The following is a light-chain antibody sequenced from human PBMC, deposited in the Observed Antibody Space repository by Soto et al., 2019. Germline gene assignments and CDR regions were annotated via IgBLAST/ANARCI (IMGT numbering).Light chain of an antibody. CDR3: MLYMGSGISV. V-gene: IGLV8-61*01. Sequence: QAVVTQEPSFSVSPGGTVTLTCGLSSGSVSTDNYPSWYQQTPGQPPRTLIYSTDSPSSGVPDRFSGSILGSKAALTITGAQAEDESEYYCMLYMGSGISVFGGGTKLTVL. CDR1: SGSVSTDNY. J-gene: IGLJ3*02. CDR2: STD.